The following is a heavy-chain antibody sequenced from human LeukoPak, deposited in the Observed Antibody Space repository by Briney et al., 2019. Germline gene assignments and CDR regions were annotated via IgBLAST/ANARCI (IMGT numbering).Heavy chain of an antibody. CDR1: GYSISSGYY. V-gene: IGHV4-38-2*02. J-gene: IGHJ4*02. Sequence: SETLSLTCTVSGYSISSGYYWAWIRQPPGKGLEWIASIYHSGSTYYNPSLKSRVTMSVDTSKNQFSLKLSSVTAADTAVYYCARPSRSGSYYSAPFDHWGQGTLVTVSS. CDR2: IYHSGST. CDR3: ARPSRSGSYYSAPFDH. D-gene: IGHD3-10*01.